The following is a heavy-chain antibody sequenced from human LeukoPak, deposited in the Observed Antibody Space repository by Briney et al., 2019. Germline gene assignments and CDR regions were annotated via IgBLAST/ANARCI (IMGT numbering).Heavy chain of an antibody. J-gene: IGHJ4*02. CDR2: ISSSSSYI. CDR1: GFTFSSYS. D-gene: IGHD4-17*01. V-gene: IGHV3-21*01. CDR3: AREGDYGDFDY. Sequence: GGSLRLSCAASGFTFSSYSMNWVRQAPGKGLEWVSSISSSSSYIYYADSVKGRFTISRANAKNSLYLQMNSLRAEDTAVYYCAREGDYGDFDYWGQGTLVTVSS.